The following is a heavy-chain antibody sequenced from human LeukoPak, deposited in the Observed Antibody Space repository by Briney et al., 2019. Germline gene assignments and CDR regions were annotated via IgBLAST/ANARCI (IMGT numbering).Heavy chain of an antibody. CDR3: ARRMDYFDTRSGSHLTGLDS. D-gene: IGHD3-22*01. J-gene: IGHJ5*01. Sequence: HGESLKISCEGSGYNFDSYWIAWVRQKAGEGLEWMGVIYPGDSDTRYNPAFQGQVIMSADKSLNTAYLQWSSLKSSDTGIYYCARRMDYFDTRSGSHLTGLDSWGQGTLVTVSS. V-gene: IGHV5-51*01. CDR2: IYPGDSDT. CDR1: GYNFDSYW.